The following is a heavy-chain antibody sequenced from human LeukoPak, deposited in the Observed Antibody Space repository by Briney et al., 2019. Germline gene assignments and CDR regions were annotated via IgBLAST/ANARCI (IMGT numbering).Heavy chain of an antibody. J-gene: IGHJ4*02. V-gene: IGHV3-30*02. CDR2: IRHAGSNK. CDR3: AKDPTVTGYYFDY. D-gene: IGHD4-17*01. CDR1: GFTFSSYG. Sequence: GGSLRLSCAASGFTFSSYGMPWVRQAPGKGLEWVAFIRHAGSNKYYADSVKGRFTISRDNSKNTLYLQMNSLRAEDTAVYYCAKDPTVTGYYFDYWGQGTLVTVSS.